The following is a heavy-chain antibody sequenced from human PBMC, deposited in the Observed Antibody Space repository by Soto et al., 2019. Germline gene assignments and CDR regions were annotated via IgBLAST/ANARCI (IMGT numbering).Heavy chain of an antibody. Sequence: GASVKLSCKASGYPFTSYAMNWVRQAPGQGLEWMGWINTDTGNPTYAQGFTGRFVFSLDTSVSTAYLQICSLKAEDTAVYYCARDYVAVAGTGWFDPWGQGTLVTVSS. J-gene: IGHJ5*02. D-gene: IGHD6-19*01. CDR3: ARDYVAVAGTGWFDP. V-gene: IGHV7-4-1*01. CDR2: INTDTGNP. CDR1: GYPFTSYA.